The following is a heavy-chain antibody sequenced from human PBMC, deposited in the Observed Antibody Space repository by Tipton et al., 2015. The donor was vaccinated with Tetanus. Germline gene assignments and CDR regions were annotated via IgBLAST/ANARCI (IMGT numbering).Heavy chain of an antibody. CDR1: GGSFSVYY. V-gene: IGHV4-59*01. CDR3: AIGMVSWGIFPF. J-gene: IGHJ4*02. Sequence: TLSLTCAVYGGSFSVYYWSWIRQPPGKGLDWIGHIYYSGSTNYNPSLKSRVTISVDTSKNQFSLKLSSVTAADTAVYYCAIGMVSWGIFPFWGQGSLVAFSS. CDR2: IYYSGST. D-gene: IGHD2-8*01.